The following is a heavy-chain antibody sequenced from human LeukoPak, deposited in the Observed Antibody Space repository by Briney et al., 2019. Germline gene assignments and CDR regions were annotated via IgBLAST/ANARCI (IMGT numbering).Heavy chain of an antibody. V-gene: IGHV3-23*01. CDR3: ASYYSIYGTSFDY. D-gene: IGHD3-10*01. Sequence: GGSLRLSCSASGFTFNTYAMHWVGQAPGRGMEWVAAITGSGGRTYYADSVKGRFTISRDNSKNTLYLQMNSLRAEDTAVYYCASYYSIYGTSFDYWGQGTLVTVSS. J-gene: IGHJ4*02. CDR1: GFTFNTYA. CDR2: ITGSGGRT.